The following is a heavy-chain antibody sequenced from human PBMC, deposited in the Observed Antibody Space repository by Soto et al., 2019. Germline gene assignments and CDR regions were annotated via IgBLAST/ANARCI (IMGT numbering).Heavy chain of an antibody. Sequence: GGSLRLSCAASGFTFSSYAMSWVRQAPGKGLEWVSAISGSGGSTYYADSVKGRFTISRDNSKNTLYLQMNSLRAEDTAVYYCAKEGRAGLSPGRRIVLFDYWGQGTLVTVSS. V-gene: IGHV3-23*01. CDR3: AKEGRAGLSPGRRIVLFDY. D-gene: IGHD2-8*01. CDR1: GFTFSSYA. CDR2: ISGSGGST. J-gene: IGHJ4*02.